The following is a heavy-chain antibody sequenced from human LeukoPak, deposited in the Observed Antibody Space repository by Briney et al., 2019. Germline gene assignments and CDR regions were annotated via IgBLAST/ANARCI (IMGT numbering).Heavy chain of an antibody. Sequence: SETLSLPCAVYGGSFSGYYWRWIRQPPGKGLEWIGEINHSGSTNYNPSLKSRVTISVDTSKNQFSLKLSSVTAADTAVYYCARGKAVTTKNFDYWGQGTLVTVSS. J-gene: IGHJ4*02. CDR1: GGSFSGYY. CDR2: INHSGST. CDR3: ARGKAVTTKNFDY. V-gene: IGHV4-34*01. D-gene: IGHD4-17*01.